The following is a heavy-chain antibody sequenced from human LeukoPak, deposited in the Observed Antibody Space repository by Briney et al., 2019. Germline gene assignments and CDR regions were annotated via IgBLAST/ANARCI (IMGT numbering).Heavy chain of an antibody. CDR1: GFIFSNYA. J-gene: IGHJ4*02. Sequence: GGSLRLSCAVSGFIFSNYAMNWVRQAPGKGLEWVSAISGSGGSTYYANSVKGRFTISRDNSKNTLYLQMNSLRAEDTALYYCARVVYDFWSAYDYWGQGTLVTVSS. V-gene: IGHV3-23*01. CDR2: ISGSGGST. CDR3: ARVVYDFWSAYDY. D-gene: IGHD3-3*01.